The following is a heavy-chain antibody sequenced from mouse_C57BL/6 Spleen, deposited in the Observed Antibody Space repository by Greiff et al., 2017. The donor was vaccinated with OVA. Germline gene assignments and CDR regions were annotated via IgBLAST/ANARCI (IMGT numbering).Heavy chain of an antibody. CDR1: GYTFTSYW. CDR2: IYPGSGST. Sequence: QVQLQQPGAELVKPGASVKMSCKASGYTFTSYWITWVKQRPGQGLEWIGDIYPGSGSTNYNEKFKSKATLTVDTSSSTAYMQLSSLTSEDSAVYYCAGSIYYGNYFDYWGQGTTLTVSS. J-gene: IGHJ2*01. V-gene: IGHV1-55*01. D-gene: IGHD2-1*01. CDR3: AGSIYYGNYFDY.